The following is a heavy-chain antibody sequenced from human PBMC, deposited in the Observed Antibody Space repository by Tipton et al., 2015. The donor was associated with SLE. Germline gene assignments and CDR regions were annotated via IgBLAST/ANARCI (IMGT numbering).Heavy chain of an antibody. J-gene: IGHJ6*03. CDR1: GYSISSGHY. CDR3: ARGVSGYFHYCYMDV. D-gene: IGHD3-16*01. CDR2: ISHSGNT. V-gene: IGHV4-38-2*01. Sequence: TLSLTCAVSGYSISSGHYWGWIRQPPGKGLEWIGSISHSGNTYYNPSLKSRVTISVDTSKNQFSLKLSSVTAADTAVYYCARGVSGYFHYCYMDVWGKGTTVTISS.